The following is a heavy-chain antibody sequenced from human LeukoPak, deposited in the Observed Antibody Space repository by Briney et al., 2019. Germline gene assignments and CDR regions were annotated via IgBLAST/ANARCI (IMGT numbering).Heavy chain of an antibody. Sequence: PGGSLRLSCAASGFTFSSYVMTWVRQAPGKGLEWVSSISGSGSSTYYADSVKGRFTISTDNPKNTLYLQMYSLRAEDTAVYYCAYLWFGELLSGFDPWGQGTLVTVSS. CDR2: ISGSGSST. V-gene: IGHV3-23*01. CDR1: GFTFSSYV. J-gene: IGHJ5*02. D-gene: IGHD3-10*01. CDR3: AYLWFGELLSGFDP.